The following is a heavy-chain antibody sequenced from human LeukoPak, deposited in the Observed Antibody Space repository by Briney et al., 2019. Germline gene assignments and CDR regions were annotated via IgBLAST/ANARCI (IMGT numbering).Heavy chain of an antibody. J-gene: IGHJ4*02. CDR3: ARWRGYGYGLDS. V-gene: IGHV4-59*13. D-gene: IGHD5-18*01. CDR2: VSHSGGT. Sequence: PSEPLSLTCTVSGGFINAYFWSGLRQPPGKGLEWIGHVSHSGGTNYSPSFQSRVTLSIDTSKTHFSLKMTSVTAADTAVYHCARWRGYGYGLDSWGQGTLVTVSS. CDR1: GGFINAYF.